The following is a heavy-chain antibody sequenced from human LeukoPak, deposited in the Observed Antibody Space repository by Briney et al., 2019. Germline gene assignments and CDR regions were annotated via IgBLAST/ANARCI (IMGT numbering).Heavy chain of an antibody. CDR1: GFTFSSCW. CDR2: INSDGSST. V-gene: IGHV3-74*01. CDR3: ARPRIAVAGTSWFDP. D-gene: IGHD6-19*01. Sequence: GGSLRLSCAASGFTFSSCWMHWVRQAPGKGLVWVSRINSDGSSTSYADSVKGRFTISRDNAKNTLYLQMNSLRAEDTAVYYCARPRIAVAGTSWFDPWGQGTLVTVSS. J-gene: IGHJ5*02.